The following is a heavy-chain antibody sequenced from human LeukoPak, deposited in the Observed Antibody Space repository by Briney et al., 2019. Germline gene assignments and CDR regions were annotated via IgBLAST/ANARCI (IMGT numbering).Heavy chain of an antibody. CDR2: ISAYNGNT. V-gene: IGHV1-18*01. CDR3: ARISDSSGYYPSYFDS. D-gene: IGHD3-22*01. CDR1: GYTFINYG. Sequence: ASVKVSSKASGYTFINYGIIWVRQAPGQGLEWMGWISAYNGNTNYAQKPQGRVTMTTDTSTSTAYMELRSLRSDDTAVYYCARISDSSGYYPSYFDSWGQGTLVTVSS. J-gene: IGHJ4*02.